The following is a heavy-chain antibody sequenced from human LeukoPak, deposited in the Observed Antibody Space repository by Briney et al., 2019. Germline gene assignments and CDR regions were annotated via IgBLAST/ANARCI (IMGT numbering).Heavy chain of an antibody. V-gene: IGHV4-61*02. CDR3: AREVEMATIY. Sequence: SQTLSLTCTVSGGSISSGSYYWSWIRQPAGKGLEWIGRIYTSGSTNYNPSLKSRVTISVDTSKNQFSLKLSSVTAADTAVYYCAREVEMATIYWGQGTWSPSPQ. J-gene: IGHJ4*02. D-gene: IGHD5-24*01. CDR1: GGSISSGSYY. CDR2: IYTSGST.